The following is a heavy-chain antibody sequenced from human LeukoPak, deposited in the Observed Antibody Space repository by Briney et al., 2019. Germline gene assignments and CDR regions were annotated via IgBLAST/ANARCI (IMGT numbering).Heavy chain of an antibody. V-gene: IGHV3-11*01. CDR2: ISSSGSTI. CDR1: GFTFSDYY. J-gene: IGHJ5*02. D-gene: IGHD6-6*01. Sequence: GGSLRLSCAASGFTFSDYYMSWIRQAPGKGPEWVSYISSSGSTIYYADSVKGRFTISRDNAKNSLYLQMNSLRAEDTAVYYCARDRGQLVRRNWFDPWGQGTLVTVSS. CDR3: ARDRGQLVRRNWFDP.